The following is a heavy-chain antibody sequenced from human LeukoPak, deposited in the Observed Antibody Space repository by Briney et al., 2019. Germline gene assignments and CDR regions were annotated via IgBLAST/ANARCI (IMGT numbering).Heavy chain of an antibody. CDR1: GGSISSYY. Sequence: PSETLSLTCTVSGGSISSYYWSWIRQPPGKGLEWIGEINHSGSTNYNPSLKSRVTISVDTSKNQFSLKLSSVTAADTAVYYCASSAEYSSILTPTVRWGQGTLVTVSS. J-gene: IGHJ4*02. V-gene: IGHV4-34*01. CDR2: INHSGST. CDR3: ASSAEYSSILTPTVR. D-gene: IGHD6-6*01.